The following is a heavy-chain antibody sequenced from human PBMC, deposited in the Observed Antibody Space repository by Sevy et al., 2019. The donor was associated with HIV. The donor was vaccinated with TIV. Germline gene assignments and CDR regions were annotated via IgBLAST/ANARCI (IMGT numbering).Heavy chain of an antibody. CDR2: INPNSGGT. CDR3: ARGGTAGLGDKYYYGMDV. J-gene: IGHJ6*02. D-gene: IGHD3-16*01. Sequence: ASVKVSCKASGYTFTGYYMHWVRQAPGQGLEWMGWINPNSGGTNYAQKFQGRVTMTRDTSINTAYMELSRLRSDDTAVYYCARGGTAGLGDKYYYGMDVWGQGTTVTVSS. V-gene: IGHV1-2*02. CDR1: GYTFTGYY.